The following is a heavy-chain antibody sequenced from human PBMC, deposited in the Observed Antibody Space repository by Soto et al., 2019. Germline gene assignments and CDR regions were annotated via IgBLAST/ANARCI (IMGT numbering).Heavy chain of an antibody. Sequence: ASVKVSCKASGYTFTSYAMHWVRQAPGQRLEWMGWINAGNSDTTYSQKFQGRVTITSDTSASTVYMELSSLRSEDTAVYYCARARREQYSSGWYTRKSTAIDPWGQGTLVTVSS. J-gene: IGHJ5*02. CDR3: ARARREQYSSGWYTRKSTAIDP. V-gene: IGHV1-3*01. D-gene: IGHD6-19*01. CDR1: GYTFTSYA. CDR2: INAGNSDT.